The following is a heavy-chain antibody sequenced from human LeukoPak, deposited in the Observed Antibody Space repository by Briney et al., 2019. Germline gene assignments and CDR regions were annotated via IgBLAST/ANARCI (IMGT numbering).Heavy chain of an antibody. CDR2: ISGSGGST. CDR1: GFTFSSYA. J-gene: IGHJ4*02. Sequence: GGSLRLSCAASGFTFSSYAMSWVRQAPGKGLEWVSAISGSGGSTYYADSVKGRFTISRDNSKNTLYLQMNSLRVEDTAVYYCAKVGALGYYFDYWGQGTLATVSS. V-gene: IGHV3-23*01. CDR3: AKVGALGYYFDY. D-gene: IGHD3-16*01.